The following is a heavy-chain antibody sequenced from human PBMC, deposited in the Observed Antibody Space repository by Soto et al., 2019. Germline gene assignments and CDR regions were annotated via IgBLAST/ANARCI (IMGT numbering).Heavy chain of an antibody. CDR3: ARVAWFGELPIDYYYYYGMDV. CDR2: IYTSGST. J-gene: IGHJ6*02. Sequence: SETLSLTCTVSGGSISSYYWSWIRQPAGKGLEWIGRIYTSGSTNYNPSLKSRVTMSVDTSKNQFSLKLSSVTAADTAVYYCARVAWFGELPIDYYYYYGMDVWGQGTTVTVS. CDR1: GGSISSYY. D-gene: IGHD3-10*01. V-gene: IGHV4-4*07.